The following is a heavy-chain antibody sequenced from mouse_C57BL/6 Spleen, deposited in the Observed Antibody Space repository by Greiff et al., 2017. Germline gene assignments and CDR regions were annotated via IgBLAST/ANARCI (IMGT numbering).Heavy chain of an antibody. Sequence: VQLQQSGAELVKPGASVKISCKASGYAFSSYWMNWVKQRPGKGLEWIGQIYPGDGDTNYNGKFKGKATLTADKSSSTAYIQVSSLTSEVSAVYFCARGGRPYLDYWGQGTTLTVSS. CDR3: ARGGRPYLDY. CDR2: IYPGDGDT. CDR1: GYAFSSYW. J-gene: IGHJ2*01. V-gene: IGHV1-80*01. D-gene: IGHD1-1*01.